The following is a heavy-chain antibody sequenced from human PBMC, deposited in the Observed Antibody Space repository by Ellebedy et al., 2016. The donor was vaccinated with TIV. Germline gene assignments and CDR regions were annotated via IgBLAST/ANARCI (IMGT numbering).Heavy chain of an antibody. V-gene: IGHV3-72*01. Sequence: PGGSLRLSCVASGFTFSGPYMDWVRQAPGKGMEWVGSIRNKVNSYSTKYAASVKGRFTISRDDSRDSVYLQMNSLRTEDTVVYYCVRVGWSPHWYFDLWGRGTLVTVSS. CDR2: IRNKVNSYST. J-gene: IGHJ2*01. CDR3: VRVGWSPHWYFDL. D-gene: IGHD3-3*01. CDR1: GFTFSGPY.